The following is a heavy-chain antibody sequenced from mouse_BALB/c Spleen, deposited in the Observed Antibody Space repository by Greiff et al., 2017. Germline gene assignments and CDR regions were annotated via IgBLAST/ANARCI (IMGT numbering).Heavy chain of an antibody. CDR3: AKPLYYYGSSFSY. V-gene: IGHV2-3*01. CDR1: GFSLTSYG. J-gene: IGHJ3*01. D-gene: IGHD1-1*01. CDR2: IWGDGST. Sequence: VQLKESGPGLVAPSQSLSITCTVSGFSLTSYGVSWVRQPPGKGLEWLGVIWGDGSTNYHSALISRLSISKDNSKSQVFLKLNSLQTDDTATYYCAKPLYYYGSSFSYWGQGTLVTVSA.